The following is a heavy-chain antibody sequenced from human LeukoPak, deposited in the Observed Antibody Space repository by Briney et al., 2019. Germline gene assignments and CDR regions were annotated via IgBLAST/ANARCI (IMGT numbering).Heavy chain of an antibody. D-gene: IGHD3-22*01. J-gene: IGHJ5*02. CDR2: IYYSGST. CDR1: GGSISSGGYY. CDR3: ARHARIVVGVNWIDP. V-gene: IGHV4-31*03. Sequence: SETLSLTCTVSGGSISSGGYYWSWLRQYPGKGLEWIGYIYYSGSTYYNPSLKSRVTISVDTSKNQFSLKLSSVTAADTAVYYCARHARIVVGVNWIDPWGQGTLVTVSS.